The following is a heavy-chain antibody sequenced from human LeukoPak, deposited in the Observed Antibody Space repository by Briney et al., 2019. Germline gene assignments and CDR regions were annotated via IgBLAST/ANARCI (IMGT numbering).Heavy chain of an antibody. CDR3: AKGRGSGSYFGIDP. D-gene: IGHD3-10*01. J-gene: IGHJ5*02. CDR2: IKNSGDRT. CDR1: GFTFSDYA. Sequence: GGSLRLSCAASGFTFSDYATSWVRQTPGKGLEWISGIKNSGDRTDYADSVKGRFTISRDNSKNTMYLQMKSLRAEDTAVYYCAKGRGSGSYFGIDPWGQGTLVIVSS. V-gene: IGHV3-23*01.